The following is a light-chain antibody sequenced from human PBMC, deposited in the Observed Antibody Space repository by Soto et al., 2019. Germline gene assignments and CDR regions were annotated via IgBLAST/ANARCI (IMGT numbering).Light chain of an antibody. CDR2: DVS. CDR1: SSDVGAYNH. Sequence: QSVLTQPASVSGSPGQSITISCTGTSSDVGAYNHVSWYQHHPGKAPKLMIYDVSNRPSGVSNRFSGSKSGNTASLTISALQAEDKADYYCTSYTTSTTYVFGTGNKVTVL. V-gene: IGLV2-14*03. J-gene: IGLJ1*01. CDR3: TSYTTSTTYV.